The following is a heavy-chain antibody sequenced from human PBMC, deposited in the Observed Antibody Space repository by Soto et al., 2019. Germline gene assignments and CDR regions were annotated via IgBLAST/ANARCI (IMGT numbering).Heavy chain of an antibody. CDR2: FDPEDGET. J-gene: IGHJ5*02. CDR1: GYTLTELS. D-gene: IGHD1-7*01. V-gene: IGHV1-24*01. Sequence: ASVKVYCNVSGYTLTELSMHWVRQAPGKGLEWMGGFDPEDGETIYAQKFQGRVTMTEDTSTDTAYMELSSLRSEDTAVYYCATAGYNWNYQTNWFDPWGQGTLVTVSS. CDR3: ATAGYNWNYQTNWFDP.